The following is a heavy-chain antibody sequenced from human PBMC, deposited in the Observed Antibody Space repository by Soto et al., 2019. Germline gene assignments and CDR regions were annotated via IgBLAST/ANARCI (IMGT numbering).Heavy chain of an antibody. J-gene: IGHJ4*02. CDR1: XFTFSSHV. V-gene: IGHV3-23*01. D-gene: IGHD2-15*01. CDR3: AKDRRGAYCSGGICYSPDY. Sequence: EVXLWXSGGGLVQPGXXLXXXCAVSXFTFSSHVMSWVRQAPGXGXXXXXXISGTGGTYYADSVKGRFTXSXXXXXXXXXXXXXXXXXXXXXXYYCAKDRRGAYCSGGICYSPDYWGQGTLVIVXS. CDR2: ISGTGGT.